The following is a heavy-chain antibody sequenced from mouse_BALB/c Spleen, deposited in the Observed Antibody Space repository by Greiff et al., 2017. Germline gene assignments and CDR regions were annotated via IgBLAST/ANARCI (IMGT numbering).Heavy chain of an antibody. CDR3: ARGLIHFDY. D-gene: IGHD5-1-1*01. V-gene: IGHV5-6-5*01. Sequence: EVQVVESGGGLVKPGGSLKLSCAASGFTFSSYAMSWVRQTPEKRLEWVASISSGGSTYYPDSVKGRFTISRDNARNILYLQMSSLRSEDTAMYYCARGLIHFDYWGQGTTLTVSS. CDR2: ISSGGST. J-gene: IGHJ2*01. CDR1: GFTFSSYA.